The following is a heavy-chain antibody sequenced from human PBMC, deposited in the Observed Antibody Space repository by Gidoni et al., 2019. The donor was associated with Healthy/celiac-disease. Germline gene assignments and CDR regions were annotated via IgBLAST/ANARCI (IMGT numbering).Heavy chain of an antibody. D-gene: IGHD3-22*01. CDR2: IIPIFGTA. J-gene: IGHJ6*02. CDR1: GGTFSSYA. CDR3: ARGDSSGYYTPYYYYGMDV. V-gene: IGHV1-69*01. Sequence: QVQLVQSGAEVKKPGSSVKVSCKASGGTFSSYAISWVRQAPGQGLEWMGGIIPIFGTANYAQKIQGRVTITADESTSTAYMELSSLRSEDTAVYYCARGDSSGYYTPYYYYGMDVWGQGTTVTVSS.